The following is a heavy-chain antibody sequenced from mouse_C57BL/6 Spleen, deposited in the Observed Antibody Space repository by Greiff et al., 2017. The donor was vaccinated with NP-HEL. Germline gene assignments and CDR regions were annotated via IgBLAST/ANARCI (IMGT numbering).Heavy chain of an antibody. J-gene: IGHJ1*03. Sequence: VQLQQSGPGLVKPSQSLSLTCSVTGYSITSGYYWNWIRQFPGNKLEWMGYISYDGSNNYNPSLKNRISITRDTSKNQFFLKLNSVTTEDTATYYCARAAYYSNYEYFDVWGTGTTVTVSS. CDR1: GYSITSGYY. CDR3: ARAAYYSNYEYFDV. CDR2: ISYDGSN. D-gene: IGHD2-5*01. V-gene: IGHV3-6*01.